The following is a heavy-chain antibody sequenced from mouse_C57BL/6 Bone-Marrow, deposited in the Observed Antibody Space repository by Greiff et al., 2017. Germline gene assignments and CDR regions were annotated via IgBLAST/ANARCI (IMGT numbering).Heavy chain of an antibody. V-gene: IGHV1-81*01. CDR1: GYTFTSYG. CDR3: ARGDLAWFAY. J-gene: IGHJ3*01. CDR2: IYPRSGNT. Sequence: VQGVESGAELARPGASVKLSCKASGYTFTSYGISWVKQRTGQGLEWIGEIYPRSGNTYYNEKFKGKATLTADKSSSTAYMELRSLTSDDSAVYFCARGDLAWFAYWGQGTLVTVSA.